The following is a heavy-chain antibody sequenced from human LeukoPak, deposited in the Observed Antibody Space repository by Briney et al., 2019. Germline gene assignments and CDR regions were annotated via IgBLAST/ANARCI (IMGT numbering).Heavy chain of an antibody. D-gene: IGHD6-13*01. CDR1: GFTFSSTS. V-gene: IGHV3-23*01. CDR3: AREQQLVRTLDY. J-gene: IGHJ4*02. CDR2: TVGGGDGT. Sequence: GGSLRLSCAASGFTFSSTSMSWVRQAPGKGLEWVAVTVGGGDGTYYADSVKGRFTISRDNSKNTLYLQMNSLRAEDTAVYYCAREQQLVRTLDYWGQGTLVTVSS.